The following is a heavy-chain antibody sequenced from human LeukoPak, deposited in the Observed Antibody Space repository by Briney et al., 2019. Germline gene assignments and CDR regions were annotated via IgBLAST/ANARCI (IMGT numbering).Heavy chain of an antibody. Sequence: PGGSLRLSCAASGFTFSDYYMSWIRQAPGKGLEWVSYISSSGSTIYYADSVKGRFTISRDNAKNSLYLQMNSLRAEDTAVYYCARDRSVRGTVTTRGGYFDYWGQGTLVTVSS. D-gene: IGHD4-17*01. V-gene: IGHV3-11*01. CDR3: ARDRSVRGTVTTRGGYFDY. CDR2: ISSSGSTI. J-gene: IGHJ4*02. CDR1: GFTFSDYY.